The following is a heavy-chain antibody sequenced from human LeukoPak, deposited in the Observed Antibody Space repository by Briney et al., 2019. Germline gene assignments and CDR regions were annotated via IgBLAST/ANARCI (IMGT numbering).Heavy chain of an antibody. V-gene: IGHV1-46*01. CDR1: GYTFTSYY. Sequence: ASVKVSCKASGYTFTSYYMHWVRQAPGRGLEWMGIINPSGGSTSYAQKFQGRVTMTRDMSTSTVYMELSSLRSEDTAVYYCARDGSGTYYMDVWGKGTTVTVSS. D-gene: IGHD3-10*01. CDR2: INPSGGST. J-gene: IGHJ6*03. CDR3: ARDGSGTYYMDV.